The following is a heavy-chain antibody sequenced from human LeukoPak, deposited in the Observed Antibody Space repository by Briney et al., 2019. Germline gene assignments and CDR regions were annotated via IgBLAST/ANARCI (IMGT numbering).Heavy chain of an antibody. Sequence: GSLRLSCAASGFTFSSYAIHWVRQAPGKGLEGVAVTSYDGSSKYYADSVKGRFTISRDNPKNTLYMQMNSLRAEDTAVYYCARGTVTKAYYYGMDVWGKGTTVAVSS. J-gene: IGHJ6*04. CDR1: GFTFSSYA. D-gene: IGHD4-17*01. V-gene: IGHV3-30*04. CDR3: ARGTVTKAYYYGMDV. CDR2: TSYDGSSK.